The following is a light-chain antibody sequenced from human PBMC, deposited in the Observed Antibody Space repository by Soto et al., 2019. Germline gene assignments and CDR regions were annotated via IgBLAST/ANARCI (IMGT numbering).Light chain of an antibody. CDR1: SSDVGGYNY. CDR3: SSYTSSSTVV. V-gene: IGLV2-14*01. Sequence: QSASVSGSPGQSITISCTGTSSDVGGYNYVSWYQQHPGKAPKLMIYDVSNRPSGVSNRFSGSKSGNTASLTISGLQAEDEADYYCSSYTSSSTVVFGGGTQLTVL. J-gene: IGLJ2*01. CDR2: DVS.